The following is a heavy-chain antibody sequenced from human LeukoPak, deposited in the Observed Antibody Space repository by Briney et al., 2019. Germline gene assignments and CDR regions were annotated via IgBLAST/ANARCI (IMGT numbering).Heavy chain of an antibody. CDR3: TREKSVVVPSSYYYFDV. CDR1: GFTVSSNY. D-gene: IGHD3-22*01. CDR2: IYSDSST. V-gene: IGHV3-53*01. Sequence: GGSLRLSCAASGFTVSSNYMSWVRQAPGKGLEWVSLIYSDSSTYYADSVKGRFTISRDNSKNTLYLQMDSLRVEDTAMYFCTREKSVVVPSSYYYFDVWGRGTLVTVAS. J-gene: IGHJ2*01.